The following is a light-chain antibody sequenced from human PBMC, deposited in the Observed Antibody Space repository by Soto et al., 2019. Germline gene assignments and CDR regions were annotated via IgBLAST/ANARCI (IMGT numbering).Light chain of an antibody. CDR1: QTICSG. CDR3: QHYNSYSEA. Sequence: DIQMTQSPSTLSGSVGDRVTITCRASQTICSGLAWYQQKPGKAPKLLIYKASTLKSGVPSRFSGSGSGTEFTLTISSLQPDDFATYYCQHYNSYSEAVGQGTKVDSK. CDR2: KAS. J-gene: IGKJ1*01. V-gene: IGKV1-5*03.